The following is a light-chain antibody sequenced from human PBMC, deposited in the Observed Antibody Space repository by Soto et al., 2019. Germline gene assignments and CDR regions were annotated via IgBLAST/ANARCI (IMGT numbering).Light chain of an antibody. Sequence: EIVLTQSPGTLYLSPGERANLSCRASQSVSSSYLAWYQHKPGQAPRLLIYGASSSATGIPDRFSGSGSGTDFTLTISRLEPEDFAVYYCQQYGRSPHTFGQGTKLELK. V-gene: IGKV3-20*01. J-gene: IGKJ2*01. CDR1: QSVSSSY. CDR3: QQYGRSPHT. CDR2: GAS.